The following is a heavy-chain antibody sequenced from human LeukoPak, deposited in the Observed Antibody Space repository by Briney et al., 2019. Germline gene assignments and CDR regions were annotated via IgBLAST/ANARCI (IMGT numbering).Heavy chain of an antibody. D-gene: IGHD5-12*01. CDR2: IYHSGST. Sequence: PSETLSLTCTVSGGSISTYYWSWIRQPPGKGLEWIGYIYHSGSTNYNPSLKSRVTISVDTSQSQFYLKLSSVTAADTAVYYCARSRASGYDLGFDYWGQGTLVAVSS. J-gene: IGHJ4*02. CDR1: GGSISTYY. CDR3: ARSRASGYDLGFDY. V-gene: IGHV4-59*01.